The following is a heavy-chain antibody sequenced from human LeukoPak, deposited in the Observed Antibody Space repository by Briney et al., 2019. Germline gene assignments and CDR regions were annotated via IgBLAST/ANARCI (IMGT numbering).Heavy chain of an antibody. CDR2: ISAYTGHT. CDR3: ARDQYYDSKGWFDP. J-gene: IGHJ5*02. CDR1: GYTFTSYG. Sequence: VASVKVSCKASGYTFTSYGISWVRQAPGQGLEWMGWISAYTGHTSYAQKLQGRVTMTTDTSTSKAYMELRSLRSDDTAVYYCARDQYYDSKGWFDPWGQGTLVTVSS. V-gene: IGHV1-18*01. D-gene: IGHD3-22*01.